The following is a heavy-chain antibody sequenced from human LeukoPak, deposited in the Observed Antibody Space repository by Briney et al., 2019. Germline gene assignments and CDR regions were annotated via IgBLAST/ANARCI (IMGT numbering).Heavy chain of an antibody. CDR3: ARGSYFGAFDI. CDR1: EFTFSGHS. CDR2: ISGTSSYI. V-gene: IGHV3-21*01. Sequence: GGSLRLSCAASEFTFSGHSMNWVRQAPGKGLEWVSSISGTSSYINYADSVKGRFTISRDNSKNTLYLQMNSLRAEDTAVYYCARGSYFGAFDIWGQGTMVTVSS. J-gene: IGHJ3*02. D-gene: IGHD2/OR15-2a*01.